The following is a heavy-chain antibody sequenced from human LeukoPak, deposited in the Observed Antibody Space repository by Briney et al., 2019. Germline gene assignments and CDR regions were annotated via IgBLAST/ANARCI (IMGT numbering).Heavy chain of an antibody. CDR1: GGTFSSYA. Sequence: ASVKVSCKASGGTFSSYAISWVRQAPGQGLEWMGGIIPIFGTANYAQKFQGRVTITADKSTSTAYMELSSLRSEDTAVYYCARVGPTTGGAFDIWGQGTMVTVSS. J-gene: IGHJ3*02. CDR3: ARVGPTTGGAFDI. V-gene: IGHV1-69*06. CDR2: IIPIFGTA. D-gene: IGHD4-17*01.